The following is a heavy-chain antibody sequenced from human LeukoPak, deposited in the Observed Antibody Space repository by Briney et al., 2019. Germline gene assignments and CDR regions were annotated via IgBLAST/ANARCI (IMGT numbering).Heavy chain of an antibody. D-gene: IGHD5-12*01. CDR2: IYSGGTT. CDR3: AKVDIVATIDAGRLVDY. J-gene: IGHJ4*02. CDR1: GFTVSTNY. Sequence: GGSLRLSCAASGFTVSTNYMNWVRQAPGKGLEWVSVIYSGGTTYYADSVKGRFTISRDISKNTLYLQMNSLRAEDTAVYYCAKVDIVATIDAGRLVDYWGQGTLVTVSS. V-gene: IGHV3-66*01.